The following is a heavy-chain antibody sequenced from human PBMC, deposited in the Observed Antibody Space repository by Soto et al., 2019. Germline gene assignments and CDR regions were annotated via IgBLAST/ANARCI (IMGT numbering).Heavy chain of an antibody. CDR3: XXXXXXWXGELQNWFDP. Sequence: EVQLVESGGGLVQPGGSLRLSCAASGFTFSSYSMNWVRQXPGKGLEWVSYISSSSSTXYYADSVKGRFTIXRDNXXXXXXXXXXXXXXXXXXXXXXXXXXXXWXGELQNWFDPWGQGTLVTVSS. CDR2: ISSSSSTX. CDR1: GFTFSSYS. J-gene: IGHJ5*02. D-gene: IGHD3-10*01. V-gene: IGHV3-48*01.